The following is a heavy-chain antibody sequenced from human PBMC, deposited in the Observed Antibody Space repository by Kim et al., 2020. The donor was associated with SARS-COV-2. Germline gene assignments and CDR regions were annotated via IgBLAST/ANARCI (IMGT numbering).Heavy chain of an antibody. CDR3: ARRGSGRDGYNLDY. CDR1: GGSISSSSYY. CDR2: IHYSGST. D-gene: IGHD5-12*01. J-gene: IGHJ4*02. V-gene: IGHV4-39*01. Sequence: SETLSLTCTVSGGSISSSSYYWGWIRQPPGKGLEWIGSIHYSGSTYYNPALKSRVTVSVDTSKNQFSLKLSSVTAADTAVYYCARRGSGRDGYNLDYWGQGTLVTVAS.